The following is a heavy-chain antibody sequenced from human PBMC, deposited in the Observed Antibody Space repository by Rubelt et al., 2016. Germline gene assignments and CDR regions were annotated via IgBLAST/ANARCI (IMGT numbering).Heavy chain of an antibody. V-gene: IGHV3-53*01. Sequence: EVQLVESGGGLIQPGGSLRLSCAASGFTVSDSYMTWVRQAPGKGLEWVSIIYSVGGTYYAASLEGRFTISRDNFKNTLYLQMNSLRAEDTAVYYCARLGSNYDFWSGDVWGQGTLVTVSS. CDR1: GFTVSDSY. CDR2: IYSVGGT. J-gene: IGHJ4*02. D-gene: IGHD3-3*01. CDR3: ARLGSNYDFWSGDV.